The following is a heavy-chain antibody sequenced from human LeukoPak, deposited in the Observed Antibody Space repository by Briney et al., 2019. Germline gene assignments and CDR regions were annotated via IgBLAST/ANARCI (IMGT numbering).Heavy chain of an antibody. CDR3: ARGDSSSWYWSGYYYYYMDV. V-gene: IGHV7-4-1*02. CDR2: INTNTGNP. J-gene: IGHJ6*03. D-gene: IGHD6-13*01. CDR1: GYTFTSYA. Sequence: GASVKVSCKASGYTFTSYAMNWVRQAPGQGLEWMGWINTNTGNPTYAQGFTGRFVFSLDTSVSTAYLQISSLKAEDTAVYYCARGDSSSWYWSGYYYYYMDVWGKGTTVTVSS.